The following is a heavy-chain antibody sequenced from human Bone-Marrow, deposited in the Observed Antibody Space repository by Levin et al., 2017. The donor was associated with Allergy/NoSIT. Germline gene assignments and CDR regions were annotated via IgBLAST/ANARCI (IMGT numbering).Heavy chain of an antibody. CDR1: GASVSSNSAA. CDR3: AREGGSGWSPNHYDGMDV. Sequence: PSETLSLTCAISGASVSSNSAAWNWIRQSPSRGLEWLGRTYYKSKWYNDYAGSMNSRITINPDTSKNQFSLQVDSLTPEDTAVYYCAREGGSGWSPNHYDGMDVWGQGTTVTVSS. V-gene: IGHV6-1*01. CDR2: TYYKSKWYN. D-gene: IGHD6-19*01. J-gene: IGHJ6*02.